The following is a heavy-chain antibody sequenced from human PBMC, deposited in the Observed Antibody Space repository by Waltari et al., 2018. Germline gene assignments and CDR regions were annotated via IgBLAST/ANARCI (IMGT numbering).Heavy chain of an antibody. V-gene: IGHV3-53*01. D-gene: IGHD6-19*01. CDR2: IYTGGST. J-gene: IGHJ5*01. Sequence: EVQLVESGGGLIQPGGSLRLSCAASGFTVRNYMSWVRQAPGKGLEWVSVIYTGGSTDYADSLKGRFTISRDNSKNTLYLQMNSLRAEDTAVYYCATSMAVAGKGRGWFDSWGQGTLVTVSS. CDR3: ATSMAVAGKGRGWFDS. CDR1: GFTVRNY.